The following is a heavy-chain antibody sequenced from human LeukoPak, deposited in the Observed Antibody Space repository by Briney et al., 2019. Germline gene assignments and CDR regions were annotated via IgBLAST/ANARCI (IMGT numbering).Heavy chain of an antibody. J-gene: IGHJ6*02. CDR2: IYYSGST. CDR1: GGSISSYY. V-gene: IGHV4-59*01. CDR3: ARDRPRGDGYNDYYYYGMDV. Sequence: SETLSLTCTVSGGSISSYYWSWIRQPPGKGLEWTGYIYYSGSTNYNPSLKSRVTISVDTSKNQFSLKLSSVTAADTAVYYCARDRPRGDGYNDYYYYGMDVWGQGTTVTVSS. D-gene: IGHD5-24*01.